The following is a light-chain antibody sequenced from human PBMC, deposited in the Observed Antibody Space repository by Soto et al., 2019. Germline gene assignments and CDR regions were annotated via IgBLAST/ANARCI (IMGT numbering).Light chain of an antibody. CDR2: KAS. J-gene: IGKJ1*01. CDR1: QSINSW. Sequence: DIQMTQSPSTLSASVGDRVTITCRAIQSINSWLAWYQQKPGRAPKLLIYKASSLESGVPSRFSGSGSGTEFTLTISSLQPDDFATYYCQQYTSYSTFGQGTKVEI. CDR3: QQYTSYST. V-gene: IGKV1-5*03.